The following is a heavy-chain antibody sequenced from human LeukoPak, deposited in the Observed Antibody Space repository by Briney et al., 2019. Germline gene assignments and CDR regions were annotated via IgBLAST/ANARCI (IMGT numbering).Heavy chain of an antibody. CDR2: IRYDGSNK. J-gene: IGHJ4*02. CDR1: GFTFSSYG. D-gene: IGHD2-15*01. V-gene: IGHV3-30*02. CDR3: ASIVVVAADAKNDH. Sequence: GGSLRLSCAASGFTFSSYGMHWVRQAPGKGLEWVAFIRYDGSNKYYADSVKGRFTISRDNSRNTLYLQMNSLRAEDTAVYYCASIVVVAADAKNDHWGQGTLVTVSS.